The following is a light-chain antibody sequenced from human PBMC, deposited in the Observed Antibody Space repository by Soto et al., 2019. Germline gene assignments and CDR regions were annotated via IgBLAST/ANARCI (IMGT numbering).Light chain of an antibody. J-gene: IGKJ5*01. CDR2: DTF. Sequence: EIVLTQSPGTLSLSPGERATLSCRASQSVSSSYLAWYQQKPGQAPRLLIYDTFNRATGIPARFSGSGSGTDFTLTISGLEPEDFAIYYCQQRSNWPPITFGQGTRLEN. CDR1: QSVSSSY. V-gene: IGKV3-11*01. CDR3: QQRSNWPPIT.